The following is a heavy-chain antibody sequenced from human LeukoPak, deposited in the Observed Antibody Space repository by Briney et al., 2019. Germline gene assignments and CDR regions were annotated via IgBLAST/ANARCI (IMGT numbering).Heavy chain of an antibody. V-gene: IGHV3-66*01. CDR2: IYSGDTT. D-gene: IGHD3-10*01. J-gene: IGHJ4*02. CDR1: GFTVSTNY. Sequence: GGSLRLSCAASGFTVSTNYMSWVRQAPGKGLEWVSVIYSGDTTFYADSVRGKFTISRDNSENTLYLQMNSLRAEDTAVYYCASILRSSSGYYFDYWGRGTLVTVSS. CDR3: ASILRSSSGYYFDY.